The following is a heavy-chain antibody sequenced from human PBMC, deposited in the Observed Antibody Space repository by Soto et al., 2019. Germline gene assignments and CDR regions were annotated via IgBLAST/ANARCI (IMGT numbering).Heavy chain of an antibody. CDR3: ARDRRHYYDSSGPDPLAI. V-gene: IGHV1-69*13. D-gene: IGHD3-22*01. CDR1: GGTFSSYA. J-gene: IGHJ3*02. Sequence: SVKVSCKASGGTFSSYAISWVRQAPGQGLEWMGGIIPIFGTANYAQKFQGRVTITADESTSTAYMELSSLRSEDTAVYYCARDRRHYYDSSGPDPLAIWGQGTMVTVSS. CDR2: IIPIFGTA.